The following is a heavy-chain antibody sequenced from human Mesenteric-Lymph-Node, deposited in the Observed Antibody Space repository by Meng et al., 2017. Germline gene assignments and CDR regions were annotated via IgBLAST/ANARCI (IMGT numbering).Heavy chain of an antibody. CDR1: GYSFTSYW. J-gene: IGHJ6*02. CDR2: IYPGDSDT. CDR3: ARLRYQLLFGARGMDV. V-gene: IGHV5-51*01. Sequence: GGSLRLSCKGSGYSFTSYWIGWVRQMPGKGLEWMGIIYPGDSDTRYSPSFQGQVTISADKSISTAYLQWSSLKASDTAMYYCARLRYQLLFGARGMDVWGQGTTVTVSS. D-gene: IGHD2-2*01.